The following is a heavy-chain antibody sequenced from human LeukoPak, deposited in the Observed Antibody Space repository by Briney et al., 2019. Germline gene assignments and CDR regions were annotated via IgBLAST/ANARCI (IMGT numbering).Heavy chain of an antibody. Sequence: GGSLRVSCAASGFTFSSYAMSWVRQAPGKGLEWVLAISDSGGSTYYADSVKGRFTISRDNSKNTVYLQMNSLRAEDTALYYCVRRVPYSSSSVYFDCWGQGTLVTVSS. J-gene: IGHJ4*02. CDR1: GFTFSSYA. V-gene: IGHV3-23*01. CDR2: ISDSGGST. CDR3: VRRVPYSSSSVYFDC. D-gene: IGHD6-6*01.